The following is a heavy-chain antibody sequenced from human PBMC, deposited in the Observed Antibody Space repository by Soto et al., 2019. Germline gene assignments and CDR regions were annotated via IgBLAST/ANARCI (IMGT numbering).Heavy chain of an antibody. CDR3: ATNLNHTMMNWFDP. CDR2: IIPIFDTI. Sequence: ASVKVSCKASGGTFSSYAISWVRQAPGQGLEWMGGIIPIFDTINYAQRFQGRVTITADNSTSTTYMELSSLRSEDTAVYYCATNLNHTMMNWFDPWGQGTLVTVSS. J-gene: IGHJ5*02. V-gene: IGHV1-69*06. D-gene: IGHD3-16*01. CDR1: GGTFSSYA.